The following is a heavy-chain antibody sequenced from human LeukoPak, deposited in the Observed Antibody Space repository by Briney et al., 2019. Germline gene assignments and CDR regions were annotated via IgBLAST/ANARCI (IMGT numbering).Heavy chain of an antibody. CDR1: GYTFTSYY. Sequence: ASVKVSCKASGYTFTSYYMHWVRRAPGQGLEWMGIINHSGGSTSYAQKFQGRVTMTRDTSTSTVYMELSSLRSEDTAVYYCAREFGGYYDSSGYHDIDYWGQGTLVTVSS. J-gene: IGHJ4*02. V-gene: IGHV1-46*01. CDR2: INHSGGST. D-gene: IGHD3-22*01. CDR3: AREFGGYYDSSGYHDIDY.